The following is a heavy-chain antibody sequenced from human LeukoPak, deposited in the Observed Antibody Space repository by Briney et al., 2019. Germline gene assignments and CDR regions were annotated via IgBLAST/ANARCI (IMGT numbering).Heavy chain of an antibody. CDR1: GGSISSSSYY. V-gene: IGHV4-39*07. J-gene: IGHJ6*02. D-gene: IGHD3-22*01. Sequence: SETLSLTCTVSGGSISSSSYYWGWIRQPPGKGLEWIGSIYYSGSTYYNPSLKSRVTISVYTSKNQFSLKLSSVTAADTAVYYCARDYYDSIDDYYYGMDVWGQGTTVTVSS. CDR3: ARDYYDSIDDYYYGMDV. CDR2: IYYSGST.